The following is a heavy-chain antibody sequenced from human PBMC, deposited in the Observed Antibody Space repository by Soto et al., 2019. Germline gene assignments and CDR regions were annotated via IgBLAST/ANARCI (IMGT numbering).Heavy chain of an antibody. J-gene: IGHJ6*02. V-gene: IGHV1-2*02. D-gene: IGHD3-3*01. CDR2: INPNSGGT. Sequence: ASVKVSCKASGYTFTGYYMHWVRQAPGQGLEWMGWINPNSGGTNYAQKLQGRVTMTTDTSTSTAYMELRSLRSDDTAVYYCARAYDFWSGLDYYYGMDVWGQGTTVTVSS. CDR1: GYTFTGYY. CDR3: ARAYDFWSGLDYYYGMDV.